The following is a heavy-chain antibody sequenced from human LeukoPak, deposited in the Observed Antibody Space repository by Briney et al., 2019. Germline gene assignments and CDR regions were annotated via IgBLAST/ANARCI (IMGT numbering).Heavy chain of an antibody. Sequence: GGSLRLSCAASGFTFDDYGMSWVRQAPGKGLEWVSGINWNGGSTGYADSVKGRFTISRDNAKNTLYLQMNSLRAEDTALYYCARGGDIVVVPAAGFLYYFDYWGQGTLVTVSS. J-gene: IGHJ4*02. CDR2: INWNGGST. V-gene: IGHV3-20*04. CDR1: GFTFDDYG. D-gene: IGHD2-2*01. CDR3: ARGGDIVVVPAAGFLYYFDY.